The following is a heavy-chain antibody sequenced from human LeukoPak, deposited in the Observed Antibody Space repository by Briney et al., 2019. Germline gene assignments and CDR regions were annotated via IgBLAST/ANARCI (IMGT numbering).Heavy chain of an antibody. V-gene: IGHV3-30*04. CDR3: ARDQRAYSGGWFAFGY. J-gene: IGHJ4*02. D-gene: IGHD6-19*01. CDR2: ISYDGSNK. Sequence: GGSLRLSCAASGFTFSSYAMHWVRQAPGKGLEWVAVISYDGSNKYYADSVKGRFTISRDNSKNTLYLQMNSLRAEDTAVYYCARDQRAYSGGWFAFGYWGQGTLVTVSS. CDR1: GFTFSSYA.